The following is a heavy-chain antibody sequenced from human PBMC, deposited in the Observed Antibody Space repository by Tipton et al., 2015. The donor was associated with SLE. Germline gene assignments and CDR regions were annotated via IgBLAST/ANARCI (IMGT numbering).Heavy chain of an antibody. Sequence: QLVQSGAEVKKPGASVKVSCKASGYTFTSYGISWVRQAPGQGLEWTGWISAYNGNTNYAQKLQGRVTMTTDTSTSTAYMELRSLRSDDTAVYYCARDDSLVVVAATYAFDIWGQGTMVTVSS. CDR2: ISAYNGNT. J-gene: IGHJ3*02. CDR1: GYTFTSYG. V-gene: IGHV1-18*01. CDR3: ARDDSLVVVAATYAFDI. D-gene: IGHD2-15*01.